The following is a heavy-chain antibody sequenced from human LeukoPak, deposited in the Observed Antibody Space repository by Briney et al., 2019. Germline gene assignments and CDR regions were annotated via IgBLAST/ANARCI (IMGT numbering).Heavy chain of an antibody. J-gene: IGHJ4*02. D-gene: IGHD4-17*01. CDR1: GGSISSYY. V-gene: IGHV4-59*01. CDR2: IYYSGST. Sequence: SETLSLTCTVSGGSISSYYWSWIRQPPGKGLEWIGYIYYSGSTNYNPSLKSRVTISVDTSKNQFSLKLSSVTAADTAVYYCAREVYGDYIDYWGQGTLVTVSS. CDR3: AREVYGDYIDY.